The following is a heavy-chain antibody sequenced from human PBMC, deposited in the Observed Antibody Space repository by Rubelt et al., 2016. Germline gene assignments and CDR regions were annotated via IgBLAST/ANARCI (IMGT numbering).Heavy chain of an antibody. CDR3: ARRYFDSTGDFDC. CDR1: GYTFTTYG. J-gene: IGHJ4*02. D-gene: IGHD3-22*01. Sequence: QVHLVQSAIEVKKPGASVKISCKTSGYTFTTYGIIWARRAPGQGLEWMGWISTYNDKTNSPQKFQGRLPMTTDSSKNTAYMEMRRLGTEDTAVYYSARRYFDSTGDFDCWGKGTLVTVSS. V-gene: IGHV1-18*01. CDR2: ISTYNDKT.